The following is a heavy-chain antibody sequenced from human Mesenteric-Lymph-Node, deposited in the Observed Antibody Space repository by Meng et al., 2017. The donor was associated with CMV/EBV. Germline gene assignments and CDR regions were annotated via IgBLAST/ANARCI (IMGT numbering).Heavy chain of an antibody. CDR3: ARVDTYGYNYYYAMDV. CDR2: TYYSGST. Sequence: GSLRLSCTVSGGSISSYYWSWIRPPPGKGLEWIGYTYYSGSTNYNPSLKSRVTISVDMSKNQFSLRLSSVTAADTAVYYCARVDTYGYNYYYAMDVWGQGTTVTVSS. J-gene: IGHJ6*02. V-gene: IGHV4-59*01. CDR1: GGSISSYY. D-gene: IGHD5-18*01.